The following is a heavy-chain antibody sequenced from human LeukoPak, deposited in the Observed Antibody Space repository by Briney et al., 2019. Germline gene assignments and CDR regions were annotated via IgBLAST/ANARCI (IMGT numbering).Heavy chain of an antibody. CDR1: GGSISSYY. CDR3: ARLYGSVSYRLIPEYFQH. CDR2: IYTSGST. Sequence: PSETLSLTCTVSGGSISSYYWSWIRQPAGKGLEWIGRIYTSGSTNYNPSLKSRVTMSLDTSKNQFSLKLSSVTAADTAVYYCARLYGSVSYRLIPEYFQHWGQGTLVTVSS. V-gene: IGHV4-4*07. J-gene: IGHJ1*01. D-gene: IGHD3-10*01.